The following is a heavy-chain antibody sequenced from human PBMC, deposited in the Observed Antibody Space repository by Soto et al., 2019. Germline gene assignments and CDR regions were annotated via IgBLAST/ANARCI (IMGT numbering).Heavy chain of an antibody. J-gene: IGHJ4*02. Sequence: QVQLQESGPGLVTPSGTLSLTCAVSGGSISSRYWWNWVRQPPGKGLEWIGKIYHSGSTNYNPSLKNRVTISVDKSNNQFSLRLSSVTAADTAVYFCVTSLNYDFWRDGGRHYYFDYWGQGTLVTVSS. V-gene: IGHV4-4*02. CDR3: VTSLNYDFWRDGGRHYYFDY. D-gene: IGHD3-3*01. CDR2: IYHSGST. CDR1: GGSISSRYW.